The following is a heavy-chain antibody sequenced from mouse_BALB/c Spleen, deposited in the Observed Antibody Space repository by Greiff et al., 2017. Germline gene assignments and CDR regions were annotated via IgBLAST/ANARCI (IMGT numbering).Heavy chain of an antibody. CDR3: AANYGWYFDV. J-gene: IGHJ1*01. CDR1: GFTFSSYT. D-gene: IGHD1-1*01. CDR2: ISNGGGST. Sequence: EVMLVESGGGLVQPGGSLKLSCAASGFTFSSYTMSWVRQTPEKRLEWVAYISNGGGSTYYPDTVKGRFTISRDNAKNTLYLQMSSLKSEDTAMYYCAANYGWYFDVWGAGTTVTVSS. V-gene: IGHV5-12-2*01.